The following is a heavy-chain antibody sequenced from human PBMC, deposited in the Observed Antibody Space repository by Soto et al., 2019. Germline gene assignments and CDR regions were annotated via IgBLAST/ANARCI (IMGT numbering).Heavy chain of an antibody. Sequence: SETLSLTCTVSGGSISSGGYYWSWIRQHPGKGLEWIGYIYYSGSTYYNPSLKSRVTISVDTSKNQFSLKLSSVTAADTAVYYCARAEGQLIAAAGNWFDPWGQGTPVTVSS. CDR2: IYYSGST. CDR1: GGSISSGGYY. J-gene: IGHJ5*02. V-gene: IGHV4-31*03. D-gene: IGHD6-13*01. CDR3: ARAEGQLIAAAGNWFDP.